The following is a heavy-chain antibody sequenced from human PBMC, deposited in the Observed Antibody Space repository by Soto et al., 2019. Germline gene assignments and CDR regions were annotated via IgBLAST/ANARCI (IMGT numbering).Heavy chain of an antibody. CDR3: VSWVSALFDY. V-gene: IGHV3-23*01. J-gene: IGHJ4*02. CDR1: GFTFSSHT. D-gene: IGHD2-8*01. Sequence: GGSLRLSCAASGFTFSSHTMSWVRQAPGKGLEWVSTIDHSGIDKYYTDSVRGRFTISRDNSRNTLDLQMNSLRAEDTALYFCVSWVSALFDYCGQGTLVTVSS. CDR2: IDHSGIDK.